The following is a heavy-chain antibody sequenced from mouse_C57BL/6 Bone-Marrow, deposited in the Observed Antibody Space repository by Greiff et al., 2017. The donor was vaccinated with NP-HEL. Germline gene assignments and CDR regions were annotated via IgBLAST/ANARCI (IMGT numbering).Heavy chain of an antibody. Sequence: QVQLQQPGAELVKPGASVKLSCKASGYTFTSYWMHWVKQRPGQGLEWIGMIHPNSGSTNYNEKFKSKATLPVDKSSRTAYMQLSILTSEDSAVYYSARGSGVFAYWGQGTLVTVAA. CDR1: GYTFTSYW. CDR2: IHPNSGST. D-gene: IGHD1-1*01. CDR3: ARGSGVFAY. V-gene: IGHV1-64*01. J-gene: IGHJ3*01.